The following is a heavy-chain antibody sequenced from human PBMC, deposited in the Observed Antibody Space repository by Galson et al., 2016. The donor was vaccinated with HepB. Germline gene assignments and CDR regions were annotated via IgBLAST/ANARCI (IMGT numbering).Heavy chain of an antibody. CDR3: ARPGQTLLLFNS. J-gene: IGHJ5*02. D-gene: IGHD3-10*01. CDR2: IYYRGST. CDR1: GGSISSGDYY. Sequence: TLSLTCTVSGGSISSGDYYWSWIRQHPGKGLEWIGYIYYRGSTYYNPSLKSRITISVDTSKNQFSLKLSSVTAADTAVYYCARPGQTLLLFNSWGQGTLVTVSS. V-gene: IGHV4-31*03.